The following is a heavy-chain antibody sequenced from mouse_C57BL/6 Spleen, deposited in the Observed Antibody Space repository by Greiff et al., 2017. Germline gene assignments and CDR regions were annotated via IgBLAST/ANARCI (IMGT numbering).Heavy chain of an antibody. CDR2: IDPSDSYT. Sequence: VQLQQPGAELVKPGASVKLSCKASGYTFTSYWMPWVKQRPGQGLEWIGEIDPSDSYTNYNQKFKGKATLTVDTSSSTAYMQLSSLTSEDSAVYYCARGVLRSYFDYWGQGTTLTVSS. CDR3: ARGVLRSYFDY. V-gene: IGHV1-50*01. J-gene: IGHJ2*01. CDR1: GYTFTSYW. D-gene: IGHD1-1*01.